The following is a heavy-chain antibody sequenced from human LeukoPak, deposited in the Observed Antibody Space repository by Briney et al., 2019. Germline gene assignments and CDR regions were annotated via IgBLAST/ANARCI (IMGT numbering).Heavy chain of an antibody. CDR1: GFTFSSYA. CDR2: ISDDGGST. Sequence: PGGSLRLSCAASGFTFSSYAMHWVRQAPGKGLEWVSAISDDGGSTYFADSVKGRFTISRDYSKSTLYLQMNSLRAEDTAVYYCAKVLITDFGVVRYDAFDVWGQGTMVTVSS. V-gene: IGHV3-23*01. J-gene: IGHJ3*01. D-gene: IGHD3-3*01. CDR3: AKVLITDFGVVRYDAFDV.